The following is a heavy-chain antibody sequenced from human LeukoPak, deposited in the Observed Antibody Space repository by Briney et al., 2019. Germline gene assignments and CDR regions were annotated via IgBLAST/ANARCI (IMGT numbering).Heavy chain of an antibody. D-gene: IGHD6-6*01. V-gene: IGHV4-38-2*01. CDR3: VRVSGGSLLDI. CDR1: GGSFNGYY. Sequence: SETLSLTCAVSGGSFNGYYWNWIRQPPGKGLEWIGSIYHGGSTYYNPSLKSRITMSLDTSKNQFSLKLSSVTAADTAVYYCVRVSGGSLLDIWGQGTMVTVSS. J-gene: IGHJ3*02. CDR2: IYHGGST.